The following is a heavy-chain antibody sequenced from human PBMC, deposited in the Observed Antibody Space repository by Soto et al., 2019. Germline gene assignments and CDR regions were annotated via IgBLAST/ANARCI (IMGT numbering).Heavy chain of an antibody. CDR3: ARHAYNFLTFDS. D-gene: IGHD1-1*01. CDR1: GFTFTNYW. CDR2: IKHLESEK. Sequence: GGSLRLSCAASGFTFTNYWMNWVRQPPGKGLEWVANIKHLESEKFYVGSVRGRFTISRDNAKNSVYLQMDSLRAEDTAVYYCARHAYNFLTFDSWGQGTLVTVSS. J-gene: IGHJ4*02. V-gene: IGHV3-7*01.